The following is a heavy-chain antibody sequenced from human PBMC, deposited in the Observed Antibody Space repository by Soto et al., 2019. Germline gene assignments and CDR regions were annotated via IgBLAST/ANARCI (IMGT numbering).Heavy chain of an antibody. J-gene: IGHJ4*02. CDR1: GFTFSSYA. Sequence: EVPLLESGGGLVQPGGSLRLSCAASGFTFSSYAMSWVRQAPGKGLEWVSAISGSGGSTYYADSAKGRFTISRDNSKNTLYLQMNSLRAEDTAVYYCAKTRVAGPGRYYFDYWGQGTLVTVSS. V-gene: IGHV3-23*01. CDR3: AKTRVAGPGRYYFDY. CDR2: ISGSGGST. D-gene: IGHD6-19*01.